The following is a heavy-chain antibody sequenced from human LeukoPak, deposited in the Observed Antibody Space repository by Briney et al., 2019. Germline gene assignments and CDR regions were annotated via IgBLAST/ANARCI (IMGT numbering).Heavy chain of an antibody. CDR1: GFTFSSYA. CDR3: ARDPGDSSGYWSYFDY. CDR2: ISYDGSNK. Sequence: GGSLRLSCAASGFTFSSYAMHWVRQAPGKGLEWVAVISYDGSNKYYADSVKGRFTISRDSSKNTLYLQMNSLRAEDTAVYYCARDPGDSSGYWSYFDYWGQGTLVTVSS. D-gene: IGHD3-22*01. J-gene: IGHJ4*02. V-gene: IGHV3-30-3*01.